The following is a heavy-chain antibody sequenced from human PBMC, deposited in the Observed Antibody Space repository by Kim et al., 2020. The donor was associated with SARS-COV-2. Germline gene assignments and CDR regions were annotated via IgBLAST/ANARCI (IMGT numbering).Heavy chain of an antibody. CDR1: GYTFTSYG. CDR3: ARDPDYGDYLVGDYYYGMDV. V-gene: IGHV1-18*01. D-gene: IGHD4-17*01. CDR2: ISAYNGNT. Sequence: ASVKVSCKASGYTFTSYGISWVRQAPGQGLEWMGWISAYNGNTNYAQKLQGRVTMTTDTSTSTAYMELRSLRSDDTAVYYFARDPDYGDYLVGDYYYGMDVWGQGTTVTISS. J-gene: IGHJ6*02.